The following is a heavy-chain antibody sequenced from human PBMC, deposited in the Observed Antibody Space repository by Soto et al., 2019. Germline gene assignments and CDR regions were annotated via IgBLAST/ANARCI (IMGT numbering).Heavy chain of an antibody. CDR1: GFTFSSYW. CDR2: IKQDGSEK. CDR3: ARDPGYSSSWYYFDY. D-gene: IGHD6-13*01. V-gene: IGHV3-7*01. Sequence: QPGGSLRLSCAASGFTFSSYWMSWVRQAPGKGLEWVANIKQDGSEKYYVDSVKGRFTISRDNAKNSLYLQMNSLRAEDTAVYYCARDPGYSSSWYYFDYWGQGTLVTVSS. J-gene: IGHJ4*02.